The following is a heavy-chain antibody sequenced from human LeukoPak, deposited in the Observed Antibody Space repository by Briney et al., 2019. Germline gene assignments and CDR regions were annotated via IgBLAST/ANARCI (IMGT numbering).Heavy chain of an antibody. Sequence: PSETLSLTCTVSGASVSSGTYYWSWIRQPPGKGLEWIGYIYYTGSTNYYPSLKSRVTISGDTSKKQFSLKLSSVTAADTAVYYCARGVSNWFDPWGQGTLVTVSS. CDR3: ARGVSNWFDP. CDR1: GASVSSGTYY. V-gene: IGHV4-61*01. CDR2: IYYTGST. J-gene: IGHJ5*02. D-gene: IGHD5/OR15-5a*01.